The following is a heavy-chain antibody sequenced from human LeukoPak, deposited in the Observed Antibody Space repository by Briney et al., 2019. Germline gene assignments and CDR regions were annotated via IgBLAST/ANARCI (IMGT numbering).Heavy chain of an antibody. CDR2: ISSSSYI. J-gene: IGHJ4*02. CDR3: ARMVVAAPYFDY. CDR1: GFTFSSYS. Sequence: GGSLRLSCAASGFTFSSYSMNWVRQAPGKGLEWVSSISSSSYIYYADSVKGRFTISRDNAKNSLYLQMNSLRAEDTAVYYCARMVVAAPYFDYWGQGTLVTVSS. D-gene: IGHD2-15*01. V-gene: IGHV3-21*01.